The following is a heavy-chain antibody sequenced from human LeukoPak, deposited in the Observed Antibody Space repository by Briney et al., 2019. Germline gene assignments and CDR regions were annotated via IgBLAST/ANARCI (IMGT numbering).Heavy chain of an antibody. D-gene: IGHD4-17*01. CDR3: ARSTTDPYYYYYGMDV. CDR1: GGSISSYY. CDR2: IYYSGST. J-gene: IGHJ6*02. Sequence: SETLSLTCTVSGGSISSYYWSWTRQPPGKGLEWIGYIYYSGSTNYNPSLKSRVTISVDTSKNQFSLKLSSVTAADTAVYYCARSTTDPYYYYYGMDVWGQGTTVTVSS. V-gene: IGHV4-59*08.